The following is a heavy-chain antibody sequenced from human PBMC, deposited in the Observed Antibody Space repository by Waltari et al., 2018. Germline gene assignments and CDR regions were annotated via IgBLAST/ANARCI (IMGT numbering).Heavy chain of an antibody. V-gene: IGHV4-34*01. D-gene: IGHD3-22*01. CDR3: ARGLYYDSSGWGLGY. Sequence: QVQLQQWGAGLLKPSETLSLTCAVYGGSFSGYYWSWIRQPPGKGLEWIGEINHSGSTNYNPSLKSRVTISVDTSKNQFSLKLSSVTAADTAVYYCARGLYYDSSGWGLGYWGQGTLVTVSS. CDR1: GGSFSGYY. CDR2: INHSGST. J-gene: IGHJ4*02.